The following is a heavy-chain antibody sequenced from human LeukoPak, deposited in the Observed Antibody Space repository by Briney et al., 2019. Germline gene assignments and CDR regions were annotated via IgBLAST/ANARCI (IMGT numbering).Heavy chain of an antibody. V-gene: IGHV1-46*01. CDR3: ASVSSRGAVRNSLLHFDY. CDR2: INPSGGST. D-gene: IGHD2-15*01. Sequence: ASVKVSCKASGYTFTSYYMNWVRQAPGQGLEWMGIINPSGGSTSYAQKFQGRVTMTRDTSTSTVYMELSSLRSEDTAVYYCASVSSRGAVRNSLLHFDYWGQGTLVTVSS. CDR1: GYTFTSYY. J-gene: IGHJ4*02.